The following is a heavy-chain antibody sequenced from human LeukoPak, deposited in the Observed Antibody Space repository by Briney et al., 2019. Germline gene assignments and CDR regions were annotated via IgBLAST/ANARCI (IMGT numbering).Heavy chain of an antibody. V-gene: IGHV4-59*01. CDR3: ARGGSYQGY. D-gene: IGHD1-26*01. J-gene: IGHJ4*02. CDR2: IYYSGTT. Sequence: PSETLSLTCTVSGDSISGYYWSWIRQPPGKGLEWIGNIYYSGTTNHNPSLKSRVTISVDTSKNQFSLKLSSVTAADTATYYCARGGSYQGYWGQGTLVTVSS. CDR1: GDSISGYY.